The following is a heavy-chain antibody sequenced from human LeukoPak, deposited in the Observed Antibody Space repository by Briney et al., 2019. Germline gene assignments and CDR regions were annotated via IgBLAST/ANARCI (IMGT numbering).Heavy chain of an antibody. Sequence: PGGSLRLSCAASGFTFGVYAMHWVRQAPGKGLEWVSLISWEGDTTYYADSVRGRFTISRDNSKNSLYLQMNSLRTEDTAFYYCTRDTDYGSATNYFDYWGQGTLVSVSS. CDR1: GFTFGVYA. D-gene: IGHD3-10*01. V-gene: IGHV3-43D*04. CDR2: ISWEGDTT. J-gene: IGHJ4*02. CDR3: TRDTDYGSATNYFDY.